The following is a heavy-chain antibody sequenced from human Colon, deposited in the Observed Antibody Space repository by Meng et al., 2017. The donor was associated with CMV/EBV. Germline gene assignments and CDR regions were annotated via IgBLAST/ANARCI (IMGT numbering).Heavy chain of an antibody. J-gene: IGHJ5*02. CDR1: GFRFGTRE. CDR2: LSGSGVNA. D-gene: IGHD4-11*01. CDR3: TKGQDYSNYWWFDP. V-gene: IGHV3-23*01. Sequence: AAGFRFGTREMSWVRQAEGKGLEWVAGLSGSGVNAYHADCVRGRFTISRDNSKNTVFLQMDSLRVEDTAVYYCTKGQDYSNYWWFDPWGQGTLVTVSS.